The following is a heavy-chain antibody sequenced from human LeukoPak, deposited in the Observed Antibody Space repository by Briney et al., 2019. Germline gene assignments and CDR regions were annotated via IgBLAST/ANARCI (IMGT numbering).Heavy chain of an antibody. V-gene: IGHV3-23*01. Sequence: HSGGSLRLSCAASGFTFSSYAMSWVRQAPGKGLEWVSAIIGSGGSTYYADSVKGRFTISRDNSKNTVYLQMNSLRTEDTAMYYCARGVHIIATGPNLDYWGQGTLVTVSS. CDR2: IIGSGGST. CDR3: ARGVHIIATGPNLDY. CDR1: GFTFSSYA. J-gene: IGHJ4*02. D-gene: IGHD1-1*01.